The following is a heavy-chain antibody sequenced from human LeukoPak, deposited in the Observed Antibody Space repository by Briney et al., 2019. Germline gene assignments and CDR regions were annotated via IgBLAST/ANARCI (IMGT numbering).Heavy chain of an antibody. D-gene: IGHD2-15*01. V-gene: IGHV3-23*01. J-gene: IGHJ6*02. Sequence: GGSLRLSCAASGFTFSSYAMSWVRQAPGKGLEWVSAISGSGGSTYYADSVKGWFTISRDNSKNTLYLQMNSLKTEDTAVYYCTTEQPPGVVVVAATNSHCGMDVWGQGTTVTVSS. CDR3: TTEQPPGVVVVAATNSHCGMDV. CDR1: GFTFSSYA. CDR2: ISGSGGST.